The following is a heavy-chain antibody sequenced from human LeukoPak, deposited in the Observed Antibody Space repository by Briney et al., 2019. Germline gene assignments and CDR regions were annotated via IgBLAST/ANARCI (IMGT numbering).Heavy chain of an antibody. CDR3: ARGLGYDSSGYYYGSWFDP. D-gene: IGHD3-22*01. CDR1: SGSFSDYY. J-gene: IGHJ5*02. Sequence: PSETLSLTCAVYSGSFSDYYWSWIRQPPGKGLEWIGEINHSGSTNYNPSLKSRVTISVDTSKNQFSLKLSSVTAADTAVYYCARGLGYDSSGYYYGSWFDPWGQGTLVTVSS. V-gene: IGHV4-34*01. CDR2: INHSGST.